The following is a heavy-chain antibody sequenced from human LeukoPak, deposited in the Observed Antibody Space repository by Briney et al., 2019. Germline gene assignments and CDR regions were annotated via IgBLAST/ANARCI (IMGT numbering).Heavy chain of an antibody. D-gene: IGHD3-16*01. V-gene: IGHV3-9*01. J-gene: IGHJ4*02. CDR1: GFTFDDYA. CDR3: AKDLGY. Sequence: SGGSLRLSCAASGFTFDDYAMHWVRQAPGKGLEWVSGISWNSGSIGYADSVKGRFTISRDNAKNSLYLQMNSLRVEDTALYYCAKDLGYWGQGTLVTVSS. CDR2: ISWNSGSI.